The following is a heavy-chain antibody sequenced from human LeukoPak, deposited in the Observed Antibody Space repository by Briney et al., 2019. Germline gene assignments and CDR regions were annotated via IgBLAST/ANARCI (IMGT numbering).Heavy chain of an antibody. CDR2: ISWNSGSI. Sequence: GGSLRLSCAASGFTFDDYAMHWVRQAPGKGLEWVSGISWNSGSIGYADSVKGRFTISRDNAKNSLYLQMNSLRAEDTALYYCAKVASAGDGYYYYGMDVWGKGTTVTVSS. CDR3: AKVASAGDGYYYYGMDV. D-gene: IGHD2-15*01. J-gene: IGHJ6*04. V-gene: IGHV3-9*01. CDR1: GFTFDDYA.